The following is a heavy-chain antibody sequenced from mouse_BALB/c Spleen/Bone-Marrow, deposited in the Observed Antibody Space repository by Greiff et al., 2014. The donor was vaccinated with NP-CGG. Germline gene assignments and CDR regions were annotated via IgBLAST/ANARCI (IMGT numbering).Heavy chain of an antibody. V-gene: IGHV5-9-3*01. CDR2: ISSGGRYT. CDR3: ARHKANWEGFVY. D-gene: IGHD4-1*01. Sequence: DVQLVESGGGLVKPGGSLKLSCAASGFTFSSYAMPWVRQTPEKRLEWVGTISSGGRYTNYFDSVKGRFTITRDNAKNTVYLQMSSLRSEDTAMYYCARHKANWEGFVYWGQGTLVTVSA. J-gene: IGHJ3*01. CDR1: GFTFSSYA.